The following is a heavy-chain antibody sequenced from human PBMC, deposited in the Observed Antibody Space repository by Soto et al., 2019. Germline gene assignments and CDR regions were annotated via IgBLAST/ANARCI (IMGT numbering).Heavy chain of an antibody. V-gene: IGHV2-26*01. D-gene: IGHD6-19*01. Sequence: QVTLKESGPVLVKPTETLTLTCTVSGFSLSNARMGVSWIRQPPGKALEWLAHIFANDEKSYSTSLKSRLTISKDTSKSQVVLTMTNMDPVDTATYYCARNRIAVAGTVPYGMDVWGQGTTVTVSS. J-gene: IGHJ6*02. CDR2: IFANDEK. CDR3: ARNRIAVAGTVPYGMDV. CDR1: GFSLSNARMG.